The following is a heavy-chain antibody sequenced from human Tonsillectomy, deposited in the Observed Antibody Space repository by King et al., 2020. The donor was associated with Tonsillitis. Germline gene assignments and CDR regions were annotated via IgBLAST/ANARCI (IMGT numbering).Heavy chain of an antibody. V-gene: IGHV1-2*02. J-gene: IGHJ6*02. CDR3: ARDVDFYYGMDV. D-gene: IGHD3/OR15-3a*01. CDR2: INPNRGGT. CDR1: GYTFTGYY. Sequence: VQLVESGAEVKKPGASVTVSCKASGYTFTGYYIHWVRQAPGQGLEWMGWINPNRGGTNAAQKFQGRVTMTRDTSISTAYMELSRLRSDDTAVYYCARDVDFYYGMDVWGPGTTVTASS.